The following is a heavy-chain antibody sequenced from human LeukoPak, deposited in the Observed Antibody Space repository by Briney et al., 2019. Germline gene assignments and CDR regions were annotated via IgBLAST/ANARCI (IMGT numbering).Heavy chain of an antibody. CDR3: ARGAPYYDILTGHYLYPKFDY. Sequence: ASVKVSCKASGYTFISYGINWVRQAPGQGLEWMGWISAYNGNTNYAQKLQGRVTMTTDTSTSTAYMELRSLTSDDTAVYYCARGAPYYDILTGHYLYPKFDYWGQGTLVIVSS. CDR2: ISAYNGNT. D-gene: IGHD3-9*01. J-gene: IGHJ4*02. V-gene: IGHV1-18*01. CDR1: GYTFISYG.